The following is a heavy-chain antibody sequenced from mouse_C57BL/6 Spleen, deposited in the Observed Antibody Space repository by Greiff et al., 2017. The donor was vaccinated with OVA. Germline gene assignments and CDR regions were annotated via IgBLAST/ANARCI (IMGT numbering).Heavy chain of an antibody. CDR3: ARGDSSGSDY. Sequence: EVQLQQSGPELVKPGASVKLPCKASGYTFTDYNMDWVKQSHGQSLEWIGDINPNNGGPIYNQKFKGKATLTVDKSSSTAYMELRSLTSEDTAVYYCARGDSSGSDYGGQGTTLTVSS. V-gene: IGHV1-18*01. J-gene: IGHJ2*01. CDR1: GYTFTDYN. D-gene: IGHD3-2*02. CDR2: INPNNGGP.